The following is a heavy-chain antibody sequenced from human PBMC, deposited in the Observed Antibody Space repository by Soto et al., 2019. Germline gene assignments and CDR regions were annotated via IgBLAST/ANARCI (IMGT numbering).Heavy chain of an antibody. Sequence: EVQLVESGGGLVKPWGSLRLSCSASGFSFSNYAMSWVRQAPGQGLEWVSSLTSTSHTYYADSVKGRFTISRDNAMNSLYLQMNSLRAEDTAVYYCTRRDREASGGHYSEYWGQGTLVTVSS. CDR2: LTSTSHT. CDR3: TRRDREASGGHYSEY. V-gene: IGHV3-21*01. CDR1: GFSFSNYA. D-gene: IGHD3-22*01. J-gene: IGHJ4*02.